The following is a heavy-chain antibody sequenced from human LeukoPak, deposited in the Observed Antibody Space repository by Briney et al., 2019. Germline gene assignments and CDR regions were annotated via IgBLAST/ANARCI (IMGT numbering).Heavy chain of an antibody. CDR1: GGSISSYY. V-gene: IGHV4-59*08. CDR2: IYYSGST. Sequence: SETLSLTCTVSGGSISSYYWSWIRQPPGKGLEWIGYIYYSGSTNYNPSLKSRVTISVDTSKNRFSLKLSSVTAADTAVYYCARASQYDSSGYYYFDYWGQGTLVTVSS. CDR3: ARASQYDSSGYYYFDY. J-gene: IGHJ4*02. D-gene: IGHD3-22*01.